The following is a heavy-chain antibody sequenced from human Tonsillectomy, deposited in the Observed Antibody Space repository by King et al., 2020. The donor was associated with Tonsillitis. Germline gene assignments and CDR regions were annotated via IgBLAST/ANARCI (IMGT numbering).Heavy chain of an antibody. CDR3: ARLGSSGYYDLLIDY. CDR2: IYYSGST. V-gene: IGHV4-61*01. CDR1: GGSVSSGSYY. D-gene: IGHD3-22*01. Sequence: QLQESGPGLVKPSETLSLTCTVSGGSVSSGSYYWSWIRQPPGKGLEWIGYIYYSGSTNYNPSLKSRVTISVDTSKNQFSLKLSSVTAADTAVYYCARLGSSGYYDLLIDYWGQGTLVTVSS. J-gene: IGHJ4*02.